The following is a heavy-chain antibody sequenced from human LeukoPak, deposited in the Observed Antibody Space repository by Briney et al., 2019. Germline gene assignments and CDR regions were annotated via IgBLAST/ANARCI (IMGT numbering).Heavy chain of an antibody. V-gene: IGHV3-20*04. D-gene: IGHD1-26*01. Sequence: GGSLRLSCAASGFTFDDYGMSWVRQAPGKGLEWVSGINWNGGSTGYADSVKGRFTIPKDNAKNSLYLQMNSLRAEDTALYYCASGGIYYGAAFDFWGQGTLVTVSS. CDR2: INWNGGST. J-gene: IGHJ4*02. CDR1: GFTFDDYG. CDR3: ASGGIYYGAAFDF.